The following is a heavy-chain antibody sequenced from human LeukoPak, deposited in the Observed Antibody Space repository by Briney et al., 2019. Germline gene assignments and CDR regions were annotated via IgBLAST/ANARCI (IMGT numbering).Heavy chain of an antibody. CDR3: ARDLRNVRGVIDY. D-gene: IGHD3-10*01. Sequence: GGSLRLSCAASGFNFDDYGMTWVRQAPGRGLEWVSGVNWSGSSTNYADSVKGRFTISRDSATNSLYLQMNSLRAEDTALYYCARDLRNVRGVIDYWGQGTLVTVSS. CDR2: VNWSGSST. V-gene: IGHV3-20*04. J-gene: IGHJ4*02. CDR1: GFNFDDYG.